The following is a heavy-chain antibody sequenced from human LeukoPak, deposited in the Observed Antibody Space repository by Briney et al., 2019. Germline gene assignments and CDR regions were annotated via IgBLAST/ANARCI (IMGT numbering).Heavy chain of an antibody. CDR1: GFTFSDYY. Sequence: KSGGSLRLSCTASGFTFSDYYMSWIREAPGKGLEYVSYISTVSPSIDYADYVKGRFTISRDNAKNTLYLQMNSLRAEDTAVYYCAKDILPGIAVAGSDYWGQGTLVTVSS. CDR2: ISTVSPSI. CDR3: AKDILPGIAVAGSDY. J-gene: IGHJ4*02. D-gene: IGHD6-19*01. V-gene: IGHV3-11*01.